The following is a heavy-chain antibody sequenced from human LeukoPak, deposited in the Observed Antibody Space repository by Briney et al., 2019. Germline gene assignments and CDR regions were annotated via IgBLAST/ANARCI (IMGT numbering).Heavy chain of an antibody. Sequence: GGSLRLSCAASGFTVSSNYMSWVRQAPGKGLEWVSVIYSGGSTYYADPVKGRFTISRDNSKNTLYLQMNSLRAEDTAVYYCARDPAGSGSYRYYMDVWGKGTTVTVSS. CDR3: ARDPAGSGSYRYYMDV. J-gene: IGHJ6*03. CDR2: IYSGGST. CDR1: GFTVSSNY. D-gene: IGHD3-10*01. V-gene: IGHV3-66*02.